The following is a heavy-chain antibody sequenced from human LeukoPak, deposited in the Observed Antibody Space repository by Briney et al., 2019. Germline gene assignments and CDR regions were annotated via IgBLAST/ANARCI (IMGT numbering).Heavy chain of an antibody. D-gene: IGHD4/OR15-4a*01. CDR2: IYSDNT. J-gene: IGHJ4*02. CDR1: GFTFSDHY. Sequence: PGGSLRLSCAASGFTFSDHYMDWVRQAPGKGLEWVSFIYSDNTHYSDSVKGRFTVSRDNSKNTLYLQMNSLRAEDTAVYYCARRAGAYSHPYDYWGQGTLVTVSS. CDR3: ARRAGAYSHPYDY. V-gene: IGHV3-53*01.